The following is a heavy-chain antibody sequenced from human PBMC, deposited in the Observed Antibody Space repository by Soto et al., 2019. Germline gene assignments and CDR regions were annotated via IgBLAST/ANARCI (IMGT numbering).Heavy chain of an antibody. V-gene: IGHV1-3*01. D-gene: IGHD3-22*01. CDR1: GYTFTSYA. Sequence: GASVKVSCKASGYTFTSYAMHWVRQAPGQRLEWMGWINAGNGNTKYSQKFQGRVTITRDTSASTAYMELSSLRSEDTAVYYCARVSHDSSGYYYVDGYWGQGTLVTVSS. CDR3: ARVSHDSSGYYYVDGY. J-gene: IGHJ4*02. CDR2: INAGNGNT.